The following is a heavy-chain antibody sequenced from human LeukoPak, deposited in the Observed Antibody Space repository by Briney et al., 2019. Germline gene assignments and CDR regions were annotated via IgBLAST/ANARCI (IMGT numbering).Heavy chain of an antibody. CDR2: INHSGST. J-gene: IGHJ5*02. CDR1: GGSFSGYY. V-gene: IGHV4-34*01. Sequence: SETLSLTCAVYGGSFSGYYWSWIRQPPGKGLEWIGEINHSGSTYYNPSLKSRVTISVDRSKNQFSLKLSSVTAADTAVYYCARAEGYCSGGSCFRFDPWGQGTLVTVSS. CDR3: ARAEGYCSGGSCFRFDP. D-gene: IGHD2-15*01.